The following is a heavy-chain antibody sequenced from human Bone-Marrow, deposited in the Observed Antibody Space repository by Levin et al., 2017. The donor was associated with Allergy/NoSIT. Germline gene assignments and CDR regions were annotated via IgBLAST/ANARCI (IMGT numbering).Heavy chain of an antibody. CDR2: ISYDGSKE. Sequence: GESLKISCVASGFTFNSYAMHWVRQAPGKGLEWVTVISYDGSKEYYRDSVTGRFTISRDNPKNTVYLQMNSLRDEDTGVYYCAKDATYRTDRPWATDNGMDVWGQGTTVTVSS. CDR1: GFTFNSYA. CDR3: AKDATYRTDRPWATDNGMDV. D-gene: IGHD1-26*01. J-gene: IGHJ6*02. V-gene: IGHV3-30*18.